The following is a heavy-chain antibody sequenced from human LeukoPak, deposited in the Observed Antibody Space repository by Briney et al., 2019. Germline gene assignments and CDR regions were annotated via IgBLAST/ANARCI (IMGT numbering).Heavy chain of an antibody. Sequence: ASVKVSCKASGYTFTGYHMHWVRQAPGQGLGWMGRINPNSGDTSYAQKFQGRVTMTRDTSISTAYVELSRLRSDDTAVYYCARDYCSSTSCLFDYWGQGTLVTVSS. CDR3: ARDYCSSTSCLFDY. CDR1: GYTFTGYH. J-gene: IGHJ4*02. D-gene: IGHD2-2*01. CDR2: INPNSGDT. V-gene: IGHV1-2*06.